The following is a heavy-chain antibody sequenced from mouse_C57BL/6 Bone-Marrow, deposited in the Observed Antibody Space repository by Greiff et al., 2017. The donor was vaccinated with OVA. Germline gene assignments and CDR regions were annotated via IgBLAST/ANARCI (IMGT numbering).Heavy chain of an antibody. J-gene: IGHJ4*01. CDR1: GYTFTDYY. CDR2: IYPGSGNT. D-gene: IGHD1-1*01. Sequence: QVQLKQSGAELVRPGASVKLSCKASGYTFTDYYINWVKQRPGQGLEWIARIYPGSGNTYYNEKFKGKATLTAEKSSSTAYMQLSSLTSEDSAVYFCARSRDLLLLMDYWGQGTSVTVSS. V-gene: IGHV1-76*01. CDR3: ARSRDLLLLMDY.